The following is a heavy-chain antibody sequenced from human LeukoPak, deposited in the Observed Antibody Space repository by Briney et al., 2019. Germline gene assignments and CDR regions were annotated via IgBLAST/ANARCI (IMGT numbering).Heavy chain of an antibody. Sequence: GRSLRLSCAASGFTFSSYVMHWVRQAPGKGLEWVAVISYDGSNKNYADSVKGRFTISRDNSKNTLYLQMNSLRAEDTAVYYCAGGRHDYGDYELDYWGQGTLVTVSS. CDR2: ISYDGSNK. CDR3: AGGRHDYGDYELDY. CDR1: GFTFSSYV. V-gene: IGHV3-30-3*01. J-gene: IGHJ4*02. D-gene: IGHD4-17*01.